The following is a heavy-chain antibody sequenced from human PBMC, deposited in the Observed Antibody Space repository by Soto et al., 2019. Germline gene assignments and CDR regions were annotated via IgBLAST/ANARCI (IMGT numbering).Heavy chain of an antibody. J-gene: IGHJ6*02. CDR3: ATLVGATPYYYYGMDV. V-gene: IGHV1-24*01. CDR2: FDPEDGET. Sequence: ASVKVSCKVSGYTLTELSMHWVRQAPGKGLEWMGGFDPEDGETIYAQKFQGRVTMTEDTPTDTAYMELSSLRSEDTAVYYCATLVGATPYYYYGMDVWGQGTTVTVSS. D-gene: IGHD1-26*01. CDR1: GYTLTELS.